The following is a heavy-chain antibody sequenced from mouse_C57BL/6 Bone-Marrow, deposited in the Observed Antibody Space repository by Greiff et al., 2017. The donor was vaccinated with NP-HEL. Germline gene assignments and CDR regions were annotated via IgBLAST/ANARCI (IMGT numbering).Heavy chain of an antibody. CDR2: INPSSGYT. Sequence: VQLVESGAELARPGASVKMSCKASGYTFTSYTMHWVKQRPGQGLEWIGYINPSSGYTKYIQKFKDKATLTADKSSSTAYMQLSSLTSEDSAVYYCASYGSIYSAWFAYWGQGTLVTVSA. D-gene: IGHD1-1*01. CDR1: GYTFTSYT. CDR3: ASYGSIYSAWFAY. J-gene: IGHJ3*01. V-gene: IGHV1-4*01.